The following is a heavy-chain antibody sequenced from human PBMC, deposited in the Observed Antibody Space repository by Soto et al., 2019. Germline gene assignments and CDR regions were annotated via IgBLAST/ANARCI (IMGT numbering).Heavy chain of an antibody. J-gene: IGHJ4*02. CDR1: GFTFSDDY. CDR3: ARTPDCTNGVCSAGFDY. CDR2: ISSSSSYT. D-gene: IGHD2-8*01. Sequence: PGGSLRLSCAASGFTFSDDYMSWIRQAPGKGLEWVSYISSSSSYTNYADSVKGRFTISRDNAKNSLYLQMNSLRAEDTAVYYCARTPDCTNGVCSAGFDYWGQGTLVTVSS. V-gene: IGHV3-11*06.